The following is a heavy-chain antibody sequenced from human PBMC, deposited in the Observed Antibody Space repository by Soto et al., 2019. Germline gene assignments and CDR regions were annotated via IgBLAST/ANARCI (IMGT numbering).Heavy chain of an antibody. CDR3: ATSAVVPAAMDYYGMDV. CDR1: GYTLTELS. V-gene: IGHV1-24*01. D-gene: IGHD2-2*01. CDR2: FYPEDGET. Sequence: ASLKFSCKFSGYTLTELSMHWVRQAPGKGLEWMGGFYPEDGETIYAQKFQGRVTMTEDTSTDTAYMELSSLRSEDTAVYYCATSAVVPAAMDYYGMDVWGQGTTVTVSS. J-gene: IGHJ6*02.